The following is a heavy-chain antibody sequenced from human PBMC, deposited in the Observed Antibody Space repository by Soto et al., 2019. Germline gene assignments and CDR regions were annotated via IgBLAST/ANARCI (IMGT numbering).Heavy chain of an antibody. J-gene: IGHJ3*02. Sequence: GESLKISCAASGFTFSSYAMSWVRQAPGKGLEWVSAISGSGGSTYYADSVKGRFTISRDNSKNTLYLQMNSLRAEDTAVYYCAKDTDSSGWLGAFDIWGQGTMVTVSS. CDR3: AKDTDSSGWLGAFDI. D-gene: IGHD6-19*01. CDR1: GFTFSSYA. CDR2: ISGSGGST. V-gene: IGHV3-23*01.